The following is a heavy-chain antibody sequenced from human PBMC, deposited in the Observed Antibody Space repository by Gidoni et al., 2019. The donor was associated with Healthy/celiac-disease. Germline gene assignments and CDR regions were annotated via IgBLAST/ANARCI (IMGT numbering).Heavy chain of an antibody. CDR1: GFTFISYA. Sequence: EVQLVESGGGLVQPGGSLRLSCSASGFTFISYAMHWVRQAPGKGLEYVSAISSNGGSTYYADSVKGRFTISRDNSKNTLYLQMSSLRAEDTAVYYCVKPYDILTGPRPFDYWGQGTLVTVSS. CDR3: VKPYDILTGPRPFDY. V-gene: IGHV3-64D*06. D-gene: IGHD3-9*01. J-gene: IGHJ4*02. CDR2: ISSNGGST.